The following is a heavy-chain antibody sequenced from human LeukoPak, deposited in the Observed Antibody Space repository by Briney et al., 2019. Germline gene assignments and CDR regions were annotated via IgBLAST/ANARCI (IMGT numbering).Heavy chain of an antibody. CDR2: IIPILGIA. CDR1: GGTFSSYT. V-gene: IGHV1-69*04. J-gene: IGHJ4*02. CDR3: ARERGDYVSLNFDD. Sequence: SVKVSCKASGGTFSSYTNSWVRQAPGHGLEWMGRIIPILGIANYAQKFQGRVTITADKSTSTAYMELSSLRSEDTAVYYCARERGDYVSLNFDDWGQGTLVTVSS. D-gene: IGHD2-21*02.